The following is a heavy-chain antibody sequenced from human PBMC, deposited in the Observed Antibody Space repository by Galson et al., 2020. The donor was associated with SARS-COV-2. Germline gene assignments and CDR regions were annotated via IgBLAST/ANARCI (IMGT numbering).Heavy chain of an antibody. CDR1: GLTFSLYW. CDR3: VPRSADYIE. CDR2: INSDGSST. Sequence: GESLKIYCAASGLTFSLYWMHWVRQAPGKGLVYVSGINSDGSSTRYADSVKGRFTVSRDNAKNTMYLQMNSLRVEDTAVYFCVPRSADYIEWGQGTLVTVSS. V-gene: IGHV3-74*01. J-gene: IGHJ4*02. D-gene: IGHD4-4*01.